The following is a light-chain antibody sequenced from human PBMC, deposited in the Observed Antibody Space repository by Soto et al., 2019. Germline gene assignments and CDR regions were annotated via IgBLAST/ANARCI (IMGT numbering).Light chain of an antibody. V-gene: IGLV2-14*01. CDR1: SSDVGTYDY. CDR2: DVN. J-gene: IGLJ1*01. Sequence: QSALTQPASVSGSPGQSITISCTGTSSDVGTYDYVSWHQQHPGKAPQLIIYDVNNRPSGVSSRFSGSKSGNTASLTISGLQAEDEADYYCCSFSTSGTHVFGTGTQLTVL. CDR3: CSFSTSGTHV.